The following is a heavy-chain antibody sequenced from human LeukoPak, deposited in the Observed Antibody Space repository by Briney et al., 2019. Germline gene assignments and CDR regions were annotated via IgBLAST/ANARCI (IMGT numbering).Heavy chain of an antibody. Sequence: ASETLSLTCAVYGGSFSGYYWSWIRQPPGKGLEWIGEINHSGSTNYNPSLKSRVTISVDTSKNQFSLKLSSVTAADTAVYYCARGFPIRYFDWLLGWFDPWGQGTLVTVSS. J-gene: IGHJ5*02. CDR3: ARGFPIRYFDWLLGWFDP. V-gene: IGHV4-34*01. CDR2: INHSGST. D-gene: IGHD3-9*01. CDR1: GGSFSGYY.